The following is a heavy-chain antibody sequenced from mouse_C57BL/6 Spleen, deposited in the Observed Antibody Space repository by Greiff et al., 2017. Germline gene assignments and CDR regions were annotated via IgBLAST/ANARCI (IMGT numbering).Heavy chain of an antibody. D-gene: IGHD2-4*01. J-gene: IGHJ1*03. Sequence: EVQLQQSGTVLARPGASVKMSCKTSGYTFTSYWMHWVKQRPGQGLEWIGAIYPGNSDTSYNQKFKGKAKLTAVTSASTAYMELSSLTNEDSAVYYCTRRAYYDYDGWYFDVWGTGTTVTVSS. CDR3: TRRAYYDYDGWYFDV. CDR2: IYPGNSDT. V-gene: IGHV1-5*01. CDR1: GYTFTSYW.